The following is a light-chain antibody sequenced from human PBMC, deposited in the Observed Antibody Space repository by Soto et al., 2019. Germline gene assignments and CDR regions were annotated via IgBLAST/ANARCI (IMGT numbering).Light chain of an antibody. CDR1: QSVTSN. J-gene: IGKJ5*01. CDR2: DAS. V-gene: IGKV3D-15*01. Sequence: ETVMTQSPATLSVSPGERATLSFRASQSVTSNLAWYQQKPGQAPRLLIYDASTRATGVPARFSGSGSGTEFTLTISSLQSEDFAVYFCQQYNNWPPITFGQGTRLEIK. CDR3: QQYNNWPPIT.